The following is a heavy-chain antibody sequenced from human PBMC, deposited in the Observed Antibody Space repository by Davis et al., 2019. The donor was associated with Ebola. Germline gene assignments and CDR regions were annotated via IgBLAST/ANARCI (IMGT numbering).Heavy chain of an antibody. CDR3: ARGTGVVDYYYYGMDV. D-gene: IGHD3/OR15-3a*01. CDR2: IYYSGST. CDR1: GGSISSYY. Sequence: PSETLSLTCTVSGGSISSYYWSWIRQPPGKGLEWIGYIYYSGSTNYNPSLKSRVTISVDTSKNQFSLKLSSVTAADTAVYYCARGTGVVDYYYYGMDVWGQGTTVTVSS. J-gene: IGHJ6*02. V-gene: IGHV4-59*01.